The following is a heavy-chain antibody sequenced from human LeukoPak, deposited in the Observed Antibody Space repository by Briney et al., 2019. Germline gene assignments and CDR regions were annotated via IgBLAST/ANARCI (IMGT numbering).Heavy chain of an antibody. CDR1: GFTFSSYG. CDR3: AKDPGRRPVGTYFDY. J-gene: IGHJ4*02. D-gene: IGHD1-1*01. V-gene: IGHV3-30*02. Sequence: PGRSLRLSCAASGFTFSSYGMHWVRQAPGKGLEWVAFIRYDGSNKYYADSVKGRFTISRDNSKNTLYLQMNSLRAEDTAVYYCAKDPGRRPVGTYFDYWGQGTLVTVSS. CDR2: IRYDGSNK.